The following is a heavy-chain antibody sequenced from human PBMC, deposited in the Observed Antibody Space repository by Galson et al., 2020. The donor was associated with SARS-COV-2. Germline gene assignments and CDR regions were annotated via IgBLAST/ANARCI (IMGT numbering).Heavy chain of an antibody. V-gene: IGHV4-38-2*01. CDR2: IYHSGST. J-gene: IGHJ4*02. Sequence: SETLSLTCAVSGYSISSGYYWGWIRQPPGKGLEWIGSIYHSGSTYYNPSLKSRVTISVDTSKNQFSLKLSSVTAADTAVYYCARGQVAGDEAWGQGTLVTVSS. CDR1: GYSISSGYY. D-gene: IGHD7-27*01. CDR3: ARGQVAGDEA.